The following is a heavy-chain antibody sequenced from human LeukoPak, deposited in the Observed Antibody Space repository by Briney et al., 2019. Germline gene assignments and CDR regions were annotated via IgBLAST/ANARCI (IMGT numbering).Heavy chain of an antibody. CDR3: ARSAETGPGWIDP. J-gene: IGHJ5*02. Sequence: GGSLRLSCAASGFTVSSNYMTWVRQAPGKGLEWVSGIYSGGSTYYADSVKGRFTISRDNSKNTLYLQVNGLRGDDTAVYYCARSAETGPGWIDPWGQGTLVTVSS. D-gene: IGHD3-9*01. V-gene: IGHV3-53*01. CDR1: GFTVSSNY. CDR2: IYSGGST.